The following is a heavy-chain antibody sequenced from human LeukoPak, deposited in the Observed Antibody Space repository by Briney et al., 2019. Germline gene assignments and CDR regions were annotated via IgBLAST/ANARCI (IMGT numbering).Heavy chain of an antibody. CDR2: IYTSGST. Sequence: SETLSLTCTVSGGSISSYYWSWIRQPPGKGLEWIGYIYTSGSTNYNPSLKSRVTISVDTSKNQFSLKLSSVTAADTAVYYCASGKAARSLVDYYYYMDVWGKGTTVTVSS. CDR3: ASGKAARSLVDYYYYMDV. V-gene: IGHV4-4*09. D-gene: IGHD6-6*01. J-gene: IGHJ6*03. CDR1: GGSISSYY.